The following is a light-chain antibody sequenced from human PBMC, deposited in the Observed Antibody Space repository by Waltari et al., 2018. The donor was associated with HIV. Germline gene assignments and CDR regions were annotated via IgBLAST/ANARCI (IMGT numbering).Light chain of an antibody. CDR2: EVS. CDR3: SSYTSSSTVV. V-gene: IGLV2-18*02. Sequence: QSALTQPPSVSGSPGQSVTISCTGTSSDVGSYNRVSWYQQPPGTAPKLMIYEVSNRPSCVPVRFSGSKSGNTASLTISGLQAEDEADYYCSSYTSSSTVVFGGGTKLTVL. J-gene: IGLJ2*01. CDR1: SSDVGSYNR.